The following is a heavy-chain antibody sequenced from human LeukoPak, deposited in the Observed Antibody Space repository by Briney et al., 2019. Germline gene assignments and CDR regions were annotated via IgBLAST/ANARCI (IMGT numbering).Heavy chain of an antibody. V-gene: IGHV1-24*01. J-gene: IGHJ4*02. CDR3: ATDFSRQLELPNFDY. CDR1: GYTLTELS. D-gene: IGHD1-1*01. CDR2: FDPEDGET. Sequence: VSVKVSCKVSGYTLTELSMHWVRQAPGKGLEWMGGFDPEDGETIYAQKFQGRVTMTEDTSTDTAYMELSSLRSEDTAVYYCATDFSRQLELPNFDYWGQGTLVTVSS.